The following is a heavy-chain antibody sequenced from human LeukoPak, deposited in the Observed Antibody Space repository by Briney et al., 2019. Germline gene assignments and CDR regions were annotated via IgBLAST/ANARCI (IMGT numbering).Heavy chain of an antibody. CDR1: GFTVSSYA. Sequence: GGSLRLSCAVSGFTVSSYAMHWVRQAPGKGLEWVAVISYDGSNKYYADSVKGRFTISRDNSKNTLYLQMNSLRAEDTAVYYCARGAQDTAMDKSVYWGQGTLVTVSS. V-gene: IGHV3-30*01. CDR2: ISYDGSNK. CDR3: ARGAQDTAMDKSVY. J-gene: IGHJ4*02. D-gene: IGHD5-18*01.